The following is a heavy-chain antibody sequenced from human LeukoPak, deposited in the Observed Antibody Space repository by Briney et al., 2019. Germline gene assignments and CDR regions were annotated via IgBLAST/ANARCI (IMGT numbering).Heavy chain of an antibody. Sequence: GGSLRLSCAASGFTFSSYGMHWVRQAPGKGLEWVAFIRYGGSNKYYADSVKGRFTISRDSSKNTLYLQMNSLRAEDTAVYYCAREGGGGSSWYPGRQYYYYYMDVWGKGTTVTVSS. D-gene: IGHD6-13*01. CDR2: IRYGGSNK. V-gene: IGHV3-30*02. J-gene: IGHJ6*03. CDR3: AREGGGGSSWYPGRQYYYYYMDV. CDR1: GFTFSSYG.